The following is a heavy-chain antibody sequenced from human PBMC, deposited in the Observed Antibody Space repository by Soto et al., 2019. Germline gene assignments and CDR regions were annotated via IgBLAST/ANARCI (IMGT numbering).Heavy chain of an antibody. V-gene: IGHV3-23*01. CDR1: GFTFSSYA. CDR3: TRDPRNKGLDP. J-gene: IGHJ5*02. Sequence: GGSLRLSCAASGFTFSSYAMSWVRQAPGKGLEWVSAISGSGGSTYYADSVKGRFTISRDNTNNMLYLQINSLMAEDTALYYCTRDPRNKGLDPWGQGTMVTVSS. CDR2: ISGSGGST.